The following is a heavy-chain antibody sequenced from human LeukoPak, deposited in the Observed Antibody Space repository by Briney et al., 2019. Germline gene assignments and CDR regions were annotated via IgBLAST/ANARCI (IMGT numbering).Heavy chain of an antibody. CDR3: VRLPTGSGREAFDI. CDR2: IKEDGSEK. V-gene: IGHV3-7*03. J-gene: IGHJ3*02. CDR1: GFTFSTYW. D-gene: IGHD3-10*01. Sequence: GGSLRLSCAASGFTFSTYWMSWVRQAPVKGLEWVANIKEDGSEKYYVESLKGRFTISRDNAKNSLYLQMNSLRAEDTAVYYCVRLPTGSGREAFDIWGQGTMVTVSS.